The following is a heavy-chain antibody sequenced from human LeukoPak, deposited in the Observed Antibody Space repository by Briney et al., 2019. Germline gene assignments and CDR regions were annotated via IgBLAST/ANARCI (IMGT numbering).Heavy chain of an antibody. CDR1: GFTFSRYW. Sequence: GGSLRLSCAASGFTFSRYWIHWVRQAPGKGLEWVSRINPDGSTTTYADSVKGRFTISRDNAKNTVYLQMNSLRAEDTAVYYCARVLSDSWDWFDPWGQGTLVTVSS. CDR2: INPDGSTT. CDR3: ARVLSDSWDWFDP. V-gene: IGHV3-74*01. J-gene: IGHJ5*02. D-gene: IGHD2-21*01.